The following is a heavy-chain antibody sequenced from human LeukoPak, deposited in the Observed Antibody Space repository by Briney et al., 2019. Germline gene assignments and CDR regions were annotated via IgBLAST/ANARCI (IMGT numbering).Heavy chain of an antibody. J-gene: IGHJ4*02. CDR2: ISAYNGNT. CDR1: GYTFTSYG. Sequence: ASVKVSCKASGYTFTSYGISWVRQAPGQGLEWMGLISAYNGNTNYAQKLQGRVTMTTDTSTSTAYMELRSLRSDDTAVYYCARLGEYYYDSSGYFDYWGQGTLVTVSS. V-gene: IGHV1-18*01. D-gene: IGHD3-22*01. CDR3: ARLGEYYYDSSGYFDY.